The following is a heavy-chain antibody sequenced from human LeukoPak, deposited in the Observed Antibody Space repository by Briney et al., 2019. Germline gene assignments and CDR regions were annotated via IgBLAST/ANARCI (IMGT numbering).Heavy chain of an antibody. V-gene: IGHV3-23*01. CDR3: AKDRIPDGRYSIDY. J-gene: IGHJ4*02. CDR1: GFTFSTYA. D-gene: IGHD3-16*02. Sequence: GGSLRLSCTASGFTFSTYAMTWVRKAPGKGLEWVAVIVGNGGGIHYADSVEGRFTISRDNYKNTVYLQMNSLRAEDAAVYYCAKDRIPDGRYSIDYWGQGTLVTVSS. CDR2: IVGNGGGI.